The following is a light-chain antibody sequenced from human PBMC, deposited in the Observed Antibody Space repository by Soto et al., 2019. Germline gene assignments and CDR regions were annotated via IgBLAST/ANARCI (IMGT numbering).Light chain of an antibody. V-gene: IGLV2-23*01. Sequence: QSALTQPASVSGSPGQSITISCTGTSSDVGSYNLVSWYQQHPGKAPKLMIYEGSKRPSGVSNRFSGSKSGNTASLTISGLQADDEADYCCCSYAGSSTFVVFGGGTQLTVL. CDR3: CSYAGSSTFVV. CDR2: EGS. CDR1: SSDVGSYNL. J-gene: IGLJ2*01.